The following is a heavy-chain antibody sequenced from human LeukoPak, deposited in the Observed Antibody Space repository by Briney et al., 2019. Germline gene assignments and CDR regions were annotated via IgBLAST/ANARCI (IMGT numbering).Heavy chain of an antibody. Sequence: GGSLRLSCAASGFSASTKYMNWVRQAPGKGLEWVSIIYSGADTYYADSVKGRFTISRDTSKNTLFLHMNSLRIEDTAVYFCARVGDHYHWYLDLWGRGTLVSVSS. V-gene: IGHV3-53*01. D-gene: IGHD3-10*01. J-gene: IGHJ2*01. CDR2: IYSGADT. CDR3: ARVGDHYHWYLDL. CDR1: GFSASTKY.